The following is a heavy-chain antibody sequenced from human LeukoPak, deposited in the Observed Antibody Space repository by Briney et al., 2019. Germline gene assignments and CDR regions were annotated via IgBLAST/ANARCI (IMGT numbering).Heavy chain of an antibody. Sequence: GESLKISCKGSGYSFTSYWIGWVRQMPGKGLEWMGIIYPGDSDTRYSPSFQGQVTISADKSISTAYLQWSSLKASDTAMYYCARGDIVVVPAAIGDAFDIWGQGTMVTVSS. CDR2: IYPGDSDT. CDR1: GYSFTSYW. CDR3: ARGDIVVVPAAIGDAFDI. J-gene: IGHJ3*02. V-gene: IGHV5-51*01. D-gene: IGHD2-2*01.